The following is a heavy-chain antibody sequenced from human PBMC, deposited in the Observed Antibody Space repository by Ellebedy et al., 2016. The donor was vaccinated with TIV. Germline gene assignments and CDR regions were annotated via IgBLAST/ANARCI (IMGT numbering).Heavy chain of an antibody. J-gene: IGHJ4*02. D-gene: IGHD2-15*01. CDR1: GGSISSYY. CDR2: IYYSGST. CDR3: ARDTRSGLVAD. V-gene: IGHV4-59*01. Sequence: SETLSLTCTVSGGSISSYYWSWIRQPPGKGLEWIGYIYYSGSTNYNPSLKSRVTISVGTSKNQSSLKLSSVTAADTAVYYCARDTRSGLVADWGQGTLVTVSS.